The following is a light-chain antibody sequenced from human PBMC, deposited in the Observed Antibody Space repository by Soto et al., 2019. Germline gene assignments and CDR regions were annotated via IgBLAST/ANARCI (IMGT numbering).Light chain of an antibody. CDR2: GPS. Sequence: EIVMTQSPATLAVSPGDSVTLSCRASQSFRNTVAWYQHRPGQPPRLLIYGPSSRVTGVPARFSGSGSGTEFTLPISSLQSEDLAVYYCQHYNIWLRGSCGPGPRLEIK. J-gene: IGKJ2*01. CDR3: QHYNIWLRGS. CDR1: QSFRNT. V-gene: IGKV3-15*01.